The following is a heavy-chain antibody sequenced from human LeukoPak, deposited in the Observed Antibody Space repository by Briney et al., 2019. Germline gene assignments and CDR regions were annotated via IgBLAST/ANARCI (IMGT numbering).Heavy chain of an antibody. CDR1: GFSFSGFA. D-gene: IGHD3-10*01. V-gene: IGHV3-23*01. CDR3: ARSRGPGNHWFDP. CDR2: LSDAS. Sequence: GGSLRLSCAASGFSFSGFALSWVRLAPGKGLEWVSTLSDASYYADSVQGRFTISGDSSKNTLYLQMDSLTTNDTAMYFCARSRGPGNHWFDPWGQGTLVTVSS. J-gene: IGHJ5*02.